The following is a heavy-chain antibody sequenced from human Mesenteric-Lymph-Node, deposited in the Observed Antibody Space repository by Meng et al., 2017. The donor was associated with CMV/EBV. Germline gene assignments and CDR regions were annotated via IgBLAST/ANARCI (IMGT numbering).Heavy chain of an antibody. J-gene: IGHJ6*02. CDR3: GEDLQPGGLDI. CDR1: GFIFDDYG. V-gene: IGHV3-20*04. CDR2: IHWNGGFT. D-gene: IGHD5-18*01. Sequence: GESLKISCAASGFIFDDYGMNWVRQAPGKGLEWVSGIHWNGGFTSYADSVKGRFTISRDNAKNSLYLQMNSLRPDDTALYYCGEDLQPGGLDIWGQGTTVTVSS.